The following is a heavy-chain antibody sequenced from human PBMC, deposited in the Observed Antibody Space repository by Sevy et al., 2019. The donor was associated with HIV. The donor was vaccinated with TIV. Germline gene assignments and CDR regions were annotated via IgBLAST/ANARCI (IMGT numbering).Heavy chain of an antibody. CDR2: ISGSGGST. CDR3: AKDLRLVGATREFDY. V-gene: IGHV3-23*01. Sequence: GSLRLSCAASGFTFSSYAMSWVRQAPGKGLEWVSAISGSGGSTYYADSVKGRFTISRDNSKNTLYLQMNSLRAEDTAVYYCAKDLRLVGATREFDYWGQGTLVTVSS. CDR1: GFTFSSYA. D-gene: IGHD1-26*01. J-gene: IGHJ4*02.